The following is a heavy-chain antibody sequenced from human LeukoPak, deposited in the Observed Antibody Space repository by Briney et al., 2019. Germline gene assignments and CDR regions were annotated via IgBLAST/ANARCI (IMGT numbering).Heavy chain of an antibody. D-gene: IGHD3-10*01. CDR2: IYYSGST. Sequence: SETLSLTCTVSGGSISSYYWSWIRQPPGKGLEWIGYIYYSGSTNYNPFLKSRVTISVDTSKNQFSLKLSSVTAADTAVYYCARSYYYGSGSYGMDVWGQGTTVTVSS. CDR1: GGSISSYY. CDR3: ARSYYYGSGSYGMDV. V-gene: IGHV4-59*08. J-gene: IGHJ6*02.